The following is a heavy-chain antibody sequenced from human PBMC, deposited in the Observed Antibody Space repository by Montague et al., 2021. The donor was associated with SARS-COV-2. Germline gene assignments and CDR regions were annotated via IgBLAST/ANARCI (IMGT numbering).Heavy chain of an antibody. V-gene: IGHV4-39*01. CDR3: ARHKARNVAPYYFDY. Sequence: SETLSLTCTVSGVSISSAHYCWGWVRQTPGKGLEWIGNIFYDGTSRSNPSLNSRVTISVDTSKSQLSLRLSSVTAADTAVYFCARHKARNVAPYYFDYWGQGTVVTVSS. CDR1: GVSISSAHYC. CDR2: IFYDGTS. J-gene: IGHJ4*02. D-gene: IGHD1-14*01.